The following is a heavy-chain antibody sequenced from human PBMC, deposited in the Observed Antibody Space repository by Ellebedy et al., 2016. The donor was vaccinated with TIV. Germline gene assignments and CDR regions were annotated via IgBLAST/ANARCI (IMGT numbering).Heavy chain of an antibody. CDR1: GGSISSYY. CDR3: ARYPGVAAHYFDY. J-gene: IGHJ4*02. CDR2: IYYSGST. V-gene: IGHV4-59*01. Sequence: MPSETLSLTCTVSGGSISSYYWSWIRQPPGKGLEWIGYIYYSGSTNYNPSLKSPVTISVDTPKNQFSLKLSSVTAADTAVYYCARYPGVAAHYFDYWGQGTLVTVSS. D-gene: IGHD6-19*01.